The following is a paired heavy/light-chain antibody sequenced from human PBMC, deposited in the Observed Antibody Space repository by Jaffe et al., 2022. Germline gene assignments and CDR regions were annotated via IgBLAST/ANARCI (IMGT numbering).Light chain of an antibody. CDR1: QDISNY. CDR2: DAS. V-gene: IGKV1-33*01. CDR3: QQYDNLRT. J-gene: IGKJ1*01. Sequence: DIQMTQSPSSLSASVGDRVTITCQASQDISNYLNWYQQKPGKAPKLLIYDASNLETGVPSRFSGSGSGTDFTFTISSLQPEDIATYYCQQYDNLRTFGQGTKVEIK.
Heavy chain of an antibody. Sequence: QVQLVQSGAEVKKPGSSVKVSCKASGGTFSSYTISWVRQAPGQGLEWMGRIIPILGIANYAQKFQGRVTITADKSTSTAYMELSSLRSEDTAVYYCARDPNLGFDGTRGIWGQGTMVTVSS. D-gene: IGHD3-9*01. CDR3: ARDPNLGFDGTRGI. J-gene: IGHJ3*02. V-gene: IGHV1-69*08. CDR1: GGTFSSYT. CDR2: IIPILGIA.